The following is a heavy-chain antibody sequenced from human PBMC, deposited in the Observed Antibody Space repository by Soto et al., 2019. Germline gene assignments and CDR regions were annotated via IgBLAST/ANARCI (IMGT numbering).Heavy chain of an antibody. Sequence: QVQLVESGGGVVQPGRSLRLSCAASGFTFSSYGMHWVRQAPGKGLEWGAVISYDGSNKYYADSVKGRFTISRDNSKNTLYLQMNSLRAEDTAVYYCAKWGSYYYGSIDYWGQGTLVTVSS. CDR1: GFTFSSYG. CDR3: AKWGSYYYGSIDY. J-gene: IGHJ4*02. V-gene: IGHV3-30*18. CDR2: ISYDGSNK. D-gene: IGHD3-10*01.